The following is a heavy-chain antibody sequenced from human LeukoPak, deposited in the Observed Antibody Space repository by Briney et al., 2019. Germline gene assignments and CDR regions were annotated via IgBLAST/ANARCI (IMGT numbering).Heavy chain of an antibody. V-gene: IGHV3-69-1*01. CDR3: TRGSYGDYEY. CDR2: ISGGRTT. CDR1: GFTFSSYA. Sequence: GGSLRLSCAASGFTFSSYAMSWVRQAPGKGLEWVSSISGGRTTYYADSVKGRFTISRDNAQNSLYLQMNSLRAEDTAVYYCTRGSYGDYEYWGQGTLVTVSS. D-gene: IGHD4-17*01. J-gene: IGHJ4*02.